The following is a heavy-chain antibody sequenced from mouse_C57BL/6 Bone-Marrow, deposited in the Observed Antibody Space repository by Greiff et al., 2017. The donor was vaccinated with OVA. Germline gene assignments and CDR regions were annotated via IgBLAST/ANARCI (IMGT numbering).Heavy chain of an antibody. V-gene: IGHV6-3*01. Sequence: VQLKQSGGGLVQPGGSMKLSCVASGFTFSNYWMNWVRQSPEKGLEWVAQIRLKSDNYATHYAESVKGRFTISRDDSKSSVYLQMNNLRAEDTGIYYCTQLDYWGQGTTLTVSS. CDR3: TQLDY. CDR1: GFTFSNYW. D-gene: IGHD3-3*01. CDR2: IRLKSDNYAT. J-gene: IGHJ2*01.